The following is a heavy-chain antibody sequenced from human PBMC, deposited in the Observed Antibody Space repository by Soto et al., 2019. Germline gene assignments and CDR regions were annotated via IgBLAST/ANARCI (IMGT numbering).Heavy chain of an antibody. V-gene: IGHV1-46*01. Sequence: QVQLVQSGAEVKKPGASVKVSCKASGYIFTNHYIHWVRQAPGQGLEWMGIINPSGGSTNYLQKFQGRITMTRDTSTSTVYMELSSLRSEDTAVYFCARADYYDSSGFYYDCWGQGSLVTVSS. CDR2: INPSGGST. D-gene: IGHD3-22*01. J-gene: IGHJ4*02. CDR1: GYIFTNHY. CDR3: ARADYYDSSGFYYDC.